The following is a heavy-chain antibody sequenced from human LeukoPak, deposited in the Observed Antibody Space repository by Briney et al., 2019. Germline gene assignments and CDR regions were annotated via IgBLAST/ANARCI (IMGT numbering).Heavy chain of an antibody. D-gene: IGHD6-13*01. CDR3: ARVGSSSWQLFDY. CDR1: GYTFTDFY. V-gene: IGHV1-2*02. J-gene: IGHJ4*02. Sequence: ASVNVSCKASGYTFTDFYMYWVRQAPGQGLEWMGWIDPNSGGTGYAEKFQGRVTMTRDTSISTAYMELSSLRSDDTAVYYCARVGSSSWQLFDYWGQGTLVTVSS. CDR2: IDPNSGGT.